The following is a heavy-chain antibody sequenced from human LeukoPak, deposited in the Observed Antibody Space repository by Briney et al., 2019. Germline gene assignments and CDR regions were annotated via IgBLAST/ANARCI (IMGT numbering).Heavy chain of an antibody. J-gene: IGHJ4*02. CDR3: SIVSLVRGAPDYYFDY. D-gene: IGHD3-10*01. CDR2: IYTSEST. V-gene: IGHV4-4*07. CDR1: GDAFSKCY. Sequence: WGTLSLTCIVYGDAFSKCYWRWLRLPAGTGLVGIGWIYTSESTNYNPTLKRRVTMSVDTSKNQFSLKLSSLTAADTAVYYWSIVSLVRGAPDYYFDYWGQGTLVTVSS.